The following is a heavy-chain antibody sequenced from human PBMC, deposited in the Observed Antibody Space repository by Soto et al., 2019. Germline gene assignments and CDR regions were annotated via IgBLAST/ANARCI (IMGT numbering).Heavy chain of an antibody. V-gene: IGHV4-39*01. D-gene: IGHD6-19*01. CDR3: ARLMAVAGFYYFDY. Sequence: PSETLSLTCTVSGGSISSSSYYWGWIRQPPGKGLEWIGSIYYSGSTYYNPSLKSRVTISVDTSKNQFSLKLSSVTAADTAVYYCARLMAVAGFYYFDYWGQGTLVTVSS. CDR1: GGSISSSSYY. CDR2: IYYSGST. J-gene: IGHJ4*02.